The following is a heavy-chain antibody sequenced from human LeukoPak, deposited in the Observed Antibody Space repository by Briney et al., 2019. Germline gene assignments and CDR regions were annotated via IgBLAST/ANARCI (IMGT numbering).Heavy chain of an antibody. D-gene: IGHD3-3*01. V-gene: IGHV4-34*01. CDR2: INHSGST. J-gene: IGHJ4*02. CDR3: ARVPSHYDFWSGYYYYFDY. CDR1: GGSFSGYY. Sequence: SETLSLTCAVYGGSFSGYYWSWIRQPPGKGLEWIGEINHSGSTNYNPSLKSRVTISVYTFKNQFSLKLSSVTAADTAVYYCARVPSHYDFWSGYYYYFDYWGQGTLVTVSS.